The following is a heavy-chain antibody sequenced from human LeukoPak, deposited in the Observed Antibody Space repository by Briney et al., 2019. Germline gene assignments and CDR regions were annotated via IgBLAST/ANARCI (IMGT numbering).Heavy chain of an antibody. CDR2: INPNSGGT. J-gene: IGHJ4*02. CDR3: ARGYDYGDLFDY. D-gene: IGHD4-17*01. Sequence: ASVKVSCKASGYTFTGYYMHWVRQAPGQGLEWMGWINPNSGGTNYAQKFQGRVTMTRDTSISTAYMELSRLGSDDTAVYYCARGYDYGDLFDYWGQGTLVTVSS. V-gene: IGHV1-2*02. CDR1: GYTFTGYY.